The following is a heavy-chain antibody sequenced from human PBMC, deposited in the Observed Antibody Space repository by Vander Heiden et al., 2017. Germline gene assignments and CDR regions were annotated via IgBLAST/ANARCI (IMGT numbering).Heavy chain of an antibody. Sequence: QVQLVQSGDEAKKPGASVKVYCKASGYTFTSYYMTWVRQASGQGVEVFGIINPSGGSKSYAQNFQGIVTMTRDTSTSTVYMELSSLGSEDTAVYYCARDTSGDLDYWGQGTLVTVSS. D-gene: IGHD4-17*01. CDR2: INPSGGSK. J-gene: IGHJ4*02. CDR1: GYTFTSYY. CDR3: ARDTSGDLDY. V-gene: IGHV1-46*01.